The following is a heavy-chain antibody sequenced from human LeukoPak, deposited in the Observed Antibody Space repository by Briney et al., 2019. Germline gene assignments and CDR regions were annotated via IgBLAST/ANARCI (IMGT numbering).Heavy chain of an antibody. CDR1: GYTFTTYY. CDR2: INPTGGST. J-gene: IGHJ4*02. Sequence: APVKVSCKASGYTFTTYYMHWVRQAPGQGLEWMGIINPTGGSTSYAQEFQGRVTMTRDTSTSTVYMELSSLISDDTAVYYCAREYAGSALDYWGQGTLVTVSS. V-gene: IGHV1-46*01. D-gene: IGHD2-8*01. CDR3: AREYAGSALDY.